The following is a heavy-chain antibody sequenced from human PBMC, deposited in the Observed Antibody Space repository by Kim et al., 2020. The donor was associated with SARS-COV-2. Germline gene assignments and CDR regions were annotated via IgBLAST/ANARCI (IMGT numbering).Heavy chain of an antibody. D-gene: IGHD2-2*01. CDR1: GFTFSSYS. V-gene: IGHV3-48*02. J-gene: IGHJ4*02. CDR2: ISSSSSTI. CDR3: ARYSGIVVVPAAMAFDY. Sequence: GGSLRLSCAASGFTFSSYSMNWVRQAPGKGLEWVSYISSSSSTIYYADSVKGRFTISRDNAKNSLYLQMNSLRDEDTAVYYCARYSGIVVVPAAMAFDYWGQGTLVTVSS.